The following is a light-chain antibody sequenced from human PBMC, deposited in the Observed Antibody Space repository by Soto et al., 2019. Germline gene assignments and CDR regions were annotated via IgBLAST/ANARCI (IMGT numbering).Light chain of an antibody. CDR3: QQRSNWPIP. Sequence: ERVMTQSPTTLSVSPGERATLSCRASQSVSSYLAWYQQKPGQAPRLLIYDASNRATGIPARFSGSGSGTDFTLTISSLEPEDFAVYYCQQRSNWPIPFGQGTRLAIK. V-gene: IGKV3-11*01. CDR1: QSVSSY. CDR2: DAS. J-gene: IGKJ5*01.